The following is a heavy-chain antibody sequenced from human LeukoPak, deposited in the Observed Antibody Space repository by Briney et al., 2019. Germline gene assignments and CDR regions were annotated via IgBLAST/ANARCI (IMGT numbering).Heavy chain of an antibody. CDR3: ASSSSWYYYYMDV. J-gene: IGHJ6*03. D-gene: IGHD6-13*01. V-gene: IGHV3-7*01. CDR2: IKKDGSEK. CDR1: GFTFSSYW. Sequence: GGSLRLSCAASGFTFSSYWMSWVRQAPGKGLEWVANIKKDGSEKYYVDSVKGRFTISRDNAKNTLYLQMNSLRAEDTAVYYCASSSSWYYYYMDVWGKGTTVTVSS.